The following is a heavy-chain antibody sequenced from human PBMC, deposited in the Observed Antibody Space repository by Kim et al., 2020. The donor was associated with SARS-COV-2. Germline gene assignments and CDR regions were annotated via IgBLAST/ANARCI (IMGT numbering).Heavy chain of an antibody. CDR2: IIGSGGNT. D-gene: IGHD3-16*01. CDR1: GFTFSNYA. J-gene: IGHJ4*02. Sequence: GGSLRLSCAASGFTFSNYAMSLVRQAPGKGLEWVSAIIGSGGNTYYADSVKGRLTISRDNSKNTLYLQMNSLRVDDTAVYYCAKRGGIHHYFDSLGQGTLVTVSS. V-gene: IGHV3-23*01. CDR3: AKRGGIHHYFDS.